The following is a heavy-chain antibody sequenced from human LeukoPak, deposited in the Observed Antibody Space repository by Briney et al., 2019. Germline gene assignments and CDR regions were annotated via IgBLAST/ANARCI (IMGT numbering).Heavy chain of an antibody. D-gene: IGHD6-19*01. CDR3: ARDSGWYPVDH. CDR2: IKEDGSEK. J-gene: IGHJ4*02. V-gene: IGHV3-7*01. Sequence: GGSLRLSCAASGFTFSNSWMTWIRQAPGKGLEWVANIKEDGSEKNYVDSVRGRFTISRDNAKNSLYLQMNSLIAEDTAVYYCARDSGWYPVDHWGQGTLVTVSS. CDR1: GFTFSNSW.